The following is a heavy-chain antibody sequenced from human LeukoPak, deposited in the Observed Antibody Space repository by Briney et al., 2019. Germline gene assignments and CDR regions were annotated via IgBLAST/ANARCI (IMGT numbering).Heavy chain of an antibody. CDR2: VYYSGTT. D-gene: IGHD2-15*01. V-gene: IGHV4-39*07. J-gene: IGHJ4*02. CDR3: ARGRSPVD. Sequence: SETLSPTCSVSGGSISLSYYYWGWIRQPPGKALEWIGSVYYSGTTSYNPSLKSRVTISIDTSKNQFSLKLSSVTAADTAVYYCARGRSPVDWGQGTLVTVSS. CDR1: GGSISLSYYY.